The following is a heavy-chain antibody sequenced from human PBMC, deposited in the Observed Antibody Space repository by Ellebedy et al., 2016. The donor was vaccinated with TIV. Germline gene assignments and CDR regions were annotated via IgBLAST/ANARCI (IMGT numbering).Heavy chain of an antibody. CDR2: ISSNGGST. Sequence: GESLKISXSASGFTFSSYAMHWVRQAPGKGLEYVSAISSNGGSTYYADSVKGRFTISRDNSKNTLYLQMNSLRAEDTAVYYCARELAFGSGWYYFDYWGQGTLVTVSS. J-gene: IGHJ4*02. CDR3: ARELAFGSGWYYFDY. D-gene: IGHD6-19*01. CDR1: GFTFSSYA. V-gene: IGHV3-64*04.